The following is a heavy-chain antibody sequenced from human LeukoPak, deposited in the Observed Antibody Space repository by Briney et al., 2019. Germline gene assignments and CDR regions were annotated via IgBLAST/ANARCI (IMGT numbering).Heavy chain of an antibody. CDR3: ARSYDSSGYYYAFDI. J-gene: IGHJ3*02. D-gene: IGHD3-22*01. V-gene: IGHV4-31*03. Sequence: SETLSLTCTVSGGSISSGGYYWSWIRQHPGKGLEWIGYIYYSGSTYYNPSLKSRVTISVDTSKNQFSLKLSSVTAADTAVYYCARSYDSSGYYYAFDIWGQGTMVTVSS. CDR1: GGSISSGGYY. CDR2: IYYSGST.